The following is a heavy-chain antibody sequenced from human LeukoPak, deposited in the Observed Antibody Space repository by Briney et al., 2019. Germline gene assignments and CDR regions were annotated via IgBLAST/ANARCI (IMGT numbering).Heavy chain of an antibody. V-gene: IGHV1-46*01. Sequence: PRASVKVSCKASGYTFTSYYMHWVRQAPGQGLEWMGIINPSGGSTSYAQKFQGRVTMTRDMSTSTVYMELSSLRSEDTAVYYCASLRNIAVVPAASLVFDPWGQGTLVTVSS. CDR3: ASLRNIAVVPAASLVFDP. J-gene: IGHJ5*02. CDR2: INPSGGST. CDR1: GYTFTSYY. D-gene: IGHD2-2*01.